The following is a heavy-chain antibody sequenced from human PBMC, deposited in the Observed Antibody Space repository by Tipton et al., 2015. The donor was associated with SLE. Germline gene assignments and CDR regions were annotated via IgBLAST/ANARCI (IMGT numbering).Heavy chain of an antibody. J-gene: IGHJ6*02. CDR3: ARDAEEGYVWGSYRPSRYYGMDV. Sequence: TLSLTCAISGDSVSSNSAAWNWIRQSPSRGLEWLGRTYYRSKWYNDYAVSVKSRITINPDTSKNQFSLQLNSVTPEDTAVYYCARDAEEGYVWGSYRPSRYYGMDVWGQGTTVTVSS. D-gene: IGHD3-16*02. CDR1: GDSVSSNSAA. CDR2: TYYRSKWYN. V-gene: IGHV6-1*01.